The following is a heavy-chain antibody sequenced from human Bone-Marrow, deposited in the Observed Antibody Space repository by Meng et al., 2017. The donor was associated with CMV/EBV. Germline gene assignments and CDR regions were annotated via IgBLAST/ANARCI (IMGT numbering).Heavy chain of an antibody. V-gene: IGHV4-59*03. CDR2: IYYSGSS. D-gene: IGHD5-24*01. CDR1: GGSISSYY. CDR3: ARQVDGYRVDY. J-gene: IGHJ4*02. Sequence: SETLSLTCTVSGGSISSYYWSWIRQPPGKGLEWIGYIYYSGSSNYNPSLKSRFTISVDTSKNQFSLKLSPVTAADTAVYYCARQVDGYRVDYWGQGTLVTVSS.